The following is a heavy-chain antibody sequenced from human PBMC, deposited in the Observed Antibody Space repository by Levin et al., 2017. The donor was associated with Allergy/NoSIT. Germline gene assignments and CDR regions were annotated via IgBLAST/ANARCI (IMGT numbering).Heavy chain of an antibody. Sequence: PSETLSLTCTVSGGSISTYYWSWIRQPPGKGLEWIGYIYHSGSTYYNPSLKSRVTISVDTSKNQFYLKLTSVTAADRAVYYGASGEGLVFGYFYYGMDVWGQGTTVTVSS. J-gene: IGHJ6*02. V-gene: IGHV4-59*01. CDR2: IYHSGST. D-gene: IGHD6-19*01. CDR1: GGSISTYY. CDR3: ASGEGLVFGYFYYGMDV.